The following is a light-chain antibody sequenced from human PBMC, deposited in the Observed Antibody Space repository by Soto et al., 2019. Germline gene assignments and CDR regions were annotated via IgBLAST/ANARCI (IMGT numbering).Light chain of an antibody. J-gene: IGKJ1*01. CDR2: ATS. Sequence: DIQMTQSPSSLSASVGDRVTITCRASQITRSYLNWYQQKPGKAPQLHIYATSSLQTGVPSRFSASGSGTDFSLVISDLQPEDSATYYCQQGYSSRWTSGRGTKVEI. V-gene: IGKV1-39*01. CDR3: QQGYSSRWT. CDR1: QITRSY.